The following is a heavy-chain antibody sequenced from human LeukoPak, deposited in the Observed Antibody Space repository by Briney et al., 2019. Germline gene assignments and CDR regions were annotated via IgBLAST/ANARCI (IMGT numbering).Heavy chain of an antibody. CDR3: AREGTSWGYYYYYMDA. CDR1: GFTFSSYE. Sequence: PGGSLRLSCAASGFTFSSYEMNWVRQAPGKGLEWVSYISSSGSTIYYADSVKGRFTISRDNAKNPLYLQMDSLRAEDTAVYYCAREGTSWGYYYYYMDAWGKGTTVTISS. CDR2: ISSSGSTI. D-gene: IGHD2-2*01. V-gene: IGHV3-48*03. J-gene: IGHJ6*03.